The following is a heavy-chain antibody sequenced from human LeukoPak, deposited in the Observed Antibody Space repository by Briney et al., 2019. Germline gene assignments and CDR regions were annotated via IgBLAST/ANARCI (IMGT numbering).Heavy chain of an antibody. CDR2: IGSAGDT. CDR3: ARAGKGEQWLGDAFDI. CDR1: EFTFSSYD. D-gene: IGHD6-19*01. J-gene: IGHJ3*02. Sequence: GGSLRLSCAASEFTFSSYDMYWVRHATGKSLEWVSTIGSAGDTYYLDSVKGRFTISRDNAKNSLYLQMNSLRAGDTAVYYCARAGKGEQWLGDAFDIWGQGTRVTVSS. V-gene: IGHV3-13*01.